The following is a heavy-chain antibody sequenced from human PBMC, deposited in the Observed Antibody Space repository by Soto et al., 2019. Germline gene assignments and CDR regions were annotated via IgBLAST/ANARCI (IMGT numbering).Heavy chain of an antibody. V-gene: IGHV3-15*07. Sequence: EVELVESGGGLVKPGGSLTLSCAASGFSFKNAWMNWVRQAPGKGLEWVGRIKNENDGGTTDYAAFVKGRFTISRDASENTLYLHMNGLKTEDTGVYFCTGLWFGEIYNYWGQGSLVTVSS. CDR1: GFSFKNAW. CDR3: TGLWFGEIYNY. J-gene: IGHJ4*01. D-gene: IGHD3-10*01. CDR2: IKNENDGGTT.